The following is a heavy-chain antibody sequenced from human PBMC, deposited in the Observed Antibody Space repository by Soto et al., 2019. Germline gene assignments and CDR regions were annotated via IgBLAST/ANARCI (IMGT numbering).Heavy chain of an antibody. CDR3: ARGPYDFWSGYYDPGYYMDV. V-gene: IGHV1-3*01. D-gene: IGHD3-3*01. Sequence: GASVKVSCKASGYTFTSYAMRWVRQAPGQRLEWMGWINAGNGNTKYSQKFQGRVTITRDTSASTAYMELSSLRSEDTAVYYCARGPYDFWSGYYDPGYYMDVWGKGTAVTVSS. CDR1: GYTFTSYA. CDR2: INAGNGNT. J-gene: IGHJ6*03.